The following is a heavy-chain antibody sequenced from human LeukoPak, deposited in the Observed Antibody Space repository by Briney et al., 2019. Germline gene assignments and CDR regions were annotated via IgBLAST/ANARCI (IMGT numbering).Heavy chain of an antibody. Sequence: GGSLRLSCAASGFTFSSYWMHWVRHAPGKGLEWVSVIYSGGSTYYADSVKGRFTISRHNSKNTLYLQMNSLRAEDTAVYYCARDRFGYCSGGSCYSGGAFDIWGQGTMVTVSS. CDR2: IYSGGST. D-gene: IGHD2-15*01. V-gene: IGHV3-53*04. J-gene: IGHJ3*02. CDR1: GFTFSSYW. CDR3: ARDRFGYCSGGSCYSGGAFDI.